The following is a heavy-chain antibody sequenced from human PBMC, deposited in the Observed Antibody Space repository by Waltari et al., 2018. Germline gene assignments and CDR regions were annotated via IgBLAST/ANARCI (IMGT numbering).Heavy chain of an antibody. CDR2: ISSSSSYL. CDR3: ARGLYSGSYVFDY. V-gene: IGHV3-21*01. CDR1: GFTFSSYS. D-gene: IGHD1-26*01. Sequence: EVQLVESGGGLVKPGGSLRLSCAASGFTFSSYSMNWVRQAPGKGLEWVSSISSSSSYLYYADSVKGRFTISRDNAKNSLYLQMNSLRAEDTAVYYCARGLYSGSYVFDYWGQGTLVTVSS. J-gene: IGHJ4*02.